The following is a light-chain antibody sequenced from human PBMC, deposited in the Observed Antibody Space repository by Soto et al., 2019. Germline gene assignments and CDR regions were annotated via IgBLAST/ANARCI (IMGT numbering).Light chain of an antibody. Sequence: DIQMTQSPSSLSASVEDRVIITCRASQSISNHLNWYQQKPGKAPKLLIYAASSLQSGVPSRFSGSGSGTDFTLTISSLQPEDFATYHCQQSYSIPITFGQGTRLEIK. V-gene: IGKV1-39*01. CDR3: QQSYSIPIT. J-gene: IGKJ5*01. CDR1: QSISNH. CDR2: AAS.